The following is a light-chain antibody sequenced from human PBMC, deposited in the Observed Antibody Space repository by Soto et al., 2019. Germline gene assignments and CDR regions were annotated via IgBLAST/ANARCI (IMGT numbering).Light chain of an antibody. J-gene: IGKJ1*01. Sequence: DIQMTQSPSSLSASVGDRVTITCRASQSISSYLNWYLQKPGKAPKLLIYTASNLHSGVPSRFSSSGSGTDFTLTIRTLQPEDFATNDFQQSYSTGPWTFGQGTKVELK. CDR2: TAS. CDR1: QSISSY. V-gene: IGKV1-39*01. CDR3: QQSYSTGPWT.